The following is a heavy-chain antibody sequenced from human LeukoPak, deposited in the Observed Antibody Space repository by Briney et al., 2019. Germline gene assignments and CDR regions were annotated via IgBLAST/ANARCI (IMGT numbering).Heavy chain of an antibody. D-gene: IGHD1-1*01. CDR3: ANWNDY. CDR2: IRYDGSSK. V-gene: IGHV3-30*02. Sequence: GGSLRLSCAASGFTFSTDDMHWVRQAPGKGLEWVASIRYDGSSKYYGDSGKGRFTVSRDNSKNTLYLQMNSLRAEDTAIYYCANWNDYWGQGTLVTVSS. J-gene: IGHJ4*02. CDR1: GFTFSTDD.